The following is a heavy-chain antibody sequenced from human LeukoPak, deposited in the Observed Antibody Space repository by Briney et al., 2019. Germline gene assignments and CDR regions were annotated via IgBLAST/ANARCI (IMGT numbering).Heavy chain of an antibody. CDR1: GGSISSYY. V-gene: IGHV4-59*01. J-gene: IGHJ4*02. CDR2: IYYSGST. D-gene: IGHD3-10*01. Sequence: SETLSLTCTVSGGSISSYYWSWIRQPPGKGLEWIGYIYYSGSTNYNPSLKSRVTISVDTSKNQFSLKLGSVTAADTAVYYCARGDLWFGELAHDYWGQGTLVTVSS. CDR3: ARGDLWFGELAHDY.